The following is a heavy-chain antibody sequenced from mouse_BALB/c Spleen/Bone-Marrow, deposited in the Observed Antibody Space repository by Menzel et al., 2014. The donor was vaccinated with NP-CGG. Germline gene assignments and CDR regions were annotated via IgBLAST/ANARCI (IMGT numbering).Heavy chain of an antibody. J-gene: IGHJ4*01. Sequence: VQGVESGAELVKPGTSVKLSCKTSGYTFTSYWMHWVKRRPGQGLEWIGEINPSNGRSNFNEKFKNKATLTVDKSSSTAYMQLNSLTSEDSAVYFCARTYGDSPYFYAMDYWGQGTSVTVSS. D-gene: IGHD2-13*01. CDR1: GYTFTSYW. CDR3: ARTYGDSPYFYAMDY. CDR2: INPSNGRS. V-gene: IGHV1S81*02.